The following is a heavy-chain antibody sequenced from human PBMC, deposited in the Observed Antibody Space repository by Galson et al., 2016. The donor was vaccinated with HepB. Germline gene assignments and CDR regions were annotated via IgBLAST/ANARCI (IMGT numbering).Heavy chain of an antibody. Sequence: SVKVSCKASGGTFSSYAMNWARQAPGQGLEWMGGIIPLYGTTNYAQKFQGRVTITADESTSTAYMELSSLRSEDTAVYYCARALLGDTAMTWHYYFDYWGQGTLVTVSS. CDR3: ARALLGDTAMTWHYYFDY. D-gene: IGHD5-18*01. CDR2: IIPLYGTT. V-gene: IGHV1-69*13. J-gene: IGHJ4*02. CDR1: GGTFSSYA.